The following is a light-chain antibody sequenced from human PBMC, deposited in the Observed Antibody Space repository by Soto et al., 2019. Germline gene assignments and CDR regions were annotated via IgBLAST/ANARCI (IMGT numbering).Light chain of an antibody. CDR2: DVS. V-gene: IGLV2-14*03. CDR1: SSDIGGYNY. J-gene: IGLJ1*01. CDR3: SSYTSSSKYV. Sequence: QSALTQPASVSGSPGQSITISCTGTSSDIGGYNYVSWYQQHPGKAPELMIYDVSIRPSGVSNRFSGSKSGNTASLTISGVQAEDEADYYCSSYTSSSKYVFGTGTKLTVL.